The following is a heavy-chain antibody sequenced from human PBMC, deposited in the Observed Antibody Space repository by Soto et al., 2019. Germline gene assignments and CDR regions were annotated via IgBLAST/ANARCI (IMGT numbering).Heavy chain of an antibody. CDR2: IYYRGST. D-gene: IGHD1-26*01. V-gene: IGHV4-59*11. CDR1: AGSISSHY. J-gene: IGHJ6*02. CDR3: ARDGREASGMDV. Sequence: SETLSLTCTVSAGSISSHYWSWVRQAPGKGLEWIGHIYYRGSTTYNPSFRSRSTISVDTSNNQFSLKLNSVTTADTAVYCCARDGREASGMDVWGQGTKVTVSS.